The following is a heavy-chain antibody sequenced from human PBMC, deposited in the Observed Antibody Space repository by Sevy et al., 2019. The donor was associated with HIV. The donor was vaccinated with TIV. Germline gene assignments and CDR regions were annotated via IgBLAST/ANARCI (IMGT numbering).Heavy chain of an antibody. D-gene: IGHD4-4*01. J-gene: IGHJ6*02. CDR1: GFIFSNYG. V-gene: IGHV3-21*01. CDR3: AREDYSNYYFYAMDV. Sequence: GGCLRLSCAASGFIFSNYGMNWVRQAPGKGLECVSSISSSGSYIYYGDSMKGRFTISRDNAKNSLFLQMNSLRSEDTAVYYCAREDYSNYYFYAMDVWGQGSTVTVSS. CDR2: ISSSGSYI.